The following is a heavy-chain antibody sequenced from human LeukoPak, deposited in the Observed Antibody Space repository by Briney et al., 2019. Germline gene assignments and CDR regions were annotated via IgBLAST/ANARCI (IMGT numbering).Heavy chain of an antibody. Sequence: SVKVSCKASGFTFTSSAMQWVRQARGQRLEWIGWIVVGSGNTNYAQKFQERVTITRDMSTSTAYMELSSLRSEDTAVYYCARDQDYGGTSDYWGQGTLVTVSS. CDR1: GFTFTSSA. J-gene: IGHJ4*02. CDR3: ARDQDYGGTSDY. D-gene: IGHD4-23*01. CDR2: IVVGSGNT. V-gene: IGHV1-58*02.